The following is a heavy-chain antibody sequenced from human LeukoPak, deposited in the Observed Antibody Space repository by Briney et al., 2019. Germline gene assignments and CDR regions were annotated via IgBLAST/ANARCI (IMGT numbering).Heavy chain of an antibody. V-gene: IGHV4-39*01. Sequence: PSETLSLTCTVSGGSISSSSYYWGWIRQPPGKGLEWIGSIYYSGSTYYNPSLKSRVTISVDTSKNQFSLKLSSVTAADTAVYYCARHHAGLYCSSTSCLIWFDPWGQGTLVTVSS. D-gene: IGHD2-2*01. CDR1: GGSISSSSYY. J-gene: IGHJ5*02. CDR3: ARHHAGLYCSSTSCLIWFDP. CDR2: IYYSGST.